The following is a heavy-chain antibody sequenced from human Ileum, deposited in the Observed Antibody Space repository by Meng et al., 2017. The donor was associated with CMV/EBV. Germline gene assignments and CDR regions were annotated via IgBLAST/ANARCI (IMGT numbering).Heavy chain of an antibody. Sequence: QVQLQEAGPGLVKPSETLSLTCTVSGGFISGYYWSWIRQPATKGLEWIGRVYSSGSTDYNPSLQSRVTMSVDTSKNQFSLKLSSVTAADTAVYYCARGSSSWAFDYWGQGTLVTVSS. CDR1: GGFISGYY. CDR2: VYSSGST. CDR3: ARGSSSWAFDY. V-gene: IGHV4-4*07. J-gene: IGHJ4*02. D-gene: IGHD2-2*01.